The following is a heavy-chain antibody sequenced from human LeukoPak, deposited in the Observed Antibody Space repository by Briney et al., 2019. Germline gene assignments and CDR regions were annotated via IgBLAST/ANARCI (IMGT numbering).Heavy chain of an antibody. CDR3: ARSGDSVY. CDR1: GFTFSRYW. Sequence: PGGSLRLSRAASGFTFSRYWMTWVRQAPGKGLEWVANIKQDGSEKYYVDSVKGRFTISRDNAKNSMYLQMNSLRVEDTAVYYCARSGDSVYWGQGTLVTVSS. J-gene: IGHJ4*02. CDR2: IKQDGSEK. D-gene: IGHD2-15*01. V-gene: IGHV3-7*05.